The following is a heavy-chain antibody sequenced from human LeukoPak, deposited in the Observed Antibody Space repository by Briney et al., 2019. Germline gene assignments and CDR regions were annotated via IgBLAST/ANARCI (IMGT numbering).Heavy chain of an antibody. D-gene: IGHD2-15*01. V-gene: IGHV5-51*01. CDR3: ARQEYCSGGSCYTWFDP. J-gene: IGHJ5*02. CDR1: GYRFSSYW. Sequence: GESLKISCKDSGYRFSSYWIAWVRQMPGKGLEYIGIIYPGDSDIRYSPSFQGLVTISADKSISTAYLQWSSLKASDTAMYYCARQEYCSGGSCYTWFDPWGQGTLSPSPQ. CDR2: IYPGDSDI.